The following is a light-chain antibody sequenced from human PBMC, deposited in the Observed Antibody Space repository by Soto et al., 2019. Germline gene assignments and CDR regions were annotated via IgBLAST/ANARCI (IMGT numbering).Light chain of an antibody. Sequence: EIVLTQSPATLSLSPGERATLSCRARQSVSSYFAWYQQKPGQAPRLLIYDASNRATGIPARFSGSGSGTDFTLTISSLEPEDFAVYYCQQRGNWPLTFGQGTKVDIK. V-gene: IGKV3-11*01. CDR1: QSVSSY. CDR3: QQRGNWPLT. J-gene: IGKJ1*01. CDR2: DAS.